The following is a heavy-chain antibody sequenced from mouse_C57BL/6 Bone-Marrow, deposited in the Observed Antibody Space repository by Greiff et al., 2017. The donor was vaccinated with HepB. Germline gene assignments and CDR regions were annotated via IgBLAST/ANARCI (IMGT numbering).Heavy chain of an antibody. Sequence: QVQLQQPGTELVKPGASVKLSCKASGFTFTSYGMHWVRQRPGQGLEWIGYINPSNGGTNYTEKFKSKATLTVDTSSSTDYMQLRSLTSEDSAVYNCDRRSKHMLGFAYWGQGNLVTVTA. CDR1: GFTFTSYG. CDR2: INPSNGGT. V-gene: IGHV1-53*01. J-gene: IGHJ3*01. CDR3: DRRSKHMLGFAY. D-gene: IGHD2-5*01.